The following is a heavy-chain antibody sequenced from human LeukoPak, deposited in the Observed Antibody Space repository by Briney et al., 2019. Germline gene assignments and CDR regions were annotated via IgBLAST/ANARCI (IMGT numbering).Heavy chain of an antibody. D-gene: IGHD5-12*01. CDR1: GFTFDDYA. Sequence: SGGSLRLSCAASGFTFDDYAMHWVRQAPGKGLEWVSGISWNSDSIGYADSVKGRFTISRDNAKNSLYLQMNSLRAEDTALYYCAKDNGIIVATFFDYWGQGTLVTVSS. CDR3: AKDNGIIVATFFDY. V-gene: IGHV3-9*01. J-gene: IGHJ4*02. CDR2: ISWNSDSI.